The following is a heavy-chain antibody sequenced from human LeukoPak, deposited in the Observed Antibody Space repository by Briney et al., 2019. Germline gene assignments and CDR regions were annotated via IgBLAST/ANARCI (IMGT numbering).Heavy chain of an antibody. Sequence: SETLSLTCTVSGGSISSSGYYWGWVRQPPGKGLEWIGSVYYSGSTYYNPSLKSRVTISVDTSKNQFSLKLSSVTAADTAVYYCARAYSNLFPDPLYYYMDVWGKGTTVTVSS. CDR2: VYYSGST. J-gene: IGHJ6*03. CDR3: ARAYSNLFPDPLYYYMDV. CDR1: GGSISSSGYY. V-gene: IGHV4-39*07. D-gene: IGHD4-11*01.